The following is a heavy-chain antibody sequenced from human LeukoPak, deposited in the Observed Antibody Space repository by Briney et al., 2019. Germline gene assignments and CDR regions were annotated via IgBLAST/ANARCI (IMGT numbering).Heavy chain of an antibody. Sequence: SVKVSCKAPRGTFDSYGISWVRQAPGQGLEWMGGVMAIFGGVKYGQKFQGRATITTDASTSTAYMELRSLTSEDTGIYYCARGELGDRSGFSFFDYWGQGSLVTVSS. CDR1: RGTFDSYG. J-gene: IGHJ4*02. D-gene: IGHD3-22*01. CDR3: ARGELGDRSGFSFFDY. V-gene: IGHV1-69*05. CDR2: VMAIFGGV.